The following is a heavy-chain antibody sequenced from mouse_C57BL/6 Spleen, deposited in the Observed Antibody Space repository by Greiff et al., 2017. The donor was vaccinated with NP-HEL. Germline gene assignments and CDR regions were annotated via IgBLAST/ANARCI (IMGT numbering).Heavy chain of an antibody. Sequence: VQLQHSGAELAKPGASVKLSCKASGYTFTSYWMHWVKQRPGQGLEWIGYINPSSGYTKYNQKFKDKATLTADKSSSTAYMQLSSLTYEDSAVYYCARFDYDDGYAMDYWGQGTSVTVSS. J-gene: IGHJ4*01. CDR1: GYTFTSYW. D-gene: IGHD2-4*01. CDR2: INPSSGYT. V-gene: IGHV1-7*01. CDR3: ARFDYDDGYAMDY.